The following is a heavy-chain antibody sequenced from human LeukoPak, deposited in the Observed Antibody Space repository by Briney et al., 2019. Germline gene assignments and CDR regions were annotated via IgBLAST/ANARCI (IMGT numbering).Heavy chain of an antibody. V-gene: IGHV3-30*01. CDR3: ARAGPGPTLYYMDV. J-gene: IGHJ6*03. CDR2: ISYDGSNK. Sequence: GGSLRLSCASSGFTFSSYAMHWVRQAPGKGLEWVAVISYDGSNKYYADSVKGRFTISRDNSKNTLYLQMNSLRAEDTAVYYSARAGPGPTLYYMDVWGKGTTVTVSS. CDR1: GFTFSSYA.